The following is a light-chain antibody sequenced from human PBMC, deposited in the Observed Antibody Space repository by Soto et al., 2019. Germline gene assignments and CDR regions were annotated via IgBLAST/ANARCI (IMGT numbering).Light chain of an antibody. CDR1: NIGSKS. Sequence: SYELTQPPSVSVAPGKTARIPCGGNNIGSKSVHWYQQKPGQAPVLVIYYDSDRPSGIPERFSGSNSGNTATLTISRVEAGDEADYYCQVWDSSSDPCVVFGGGTKLTVL. CDR3: QVWDSSSDPCVV. J-gene: IGLJ2*01. V-gene: IGLV3-21*04. CDR2: YDS.